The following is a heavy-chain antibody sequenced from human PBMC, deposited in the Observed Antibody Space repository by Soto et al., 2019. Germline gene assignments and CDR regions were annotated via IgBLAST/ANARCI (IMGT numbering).Heavy chain of an antibody. CDR1: GFTFSRYG. V-gene: IGHV3-30*18. CDR3: AKDREQGLGTGWFDH. D-gene: IGHD6-19*01. CDR2: LSYDGSNS. Sequence: QVQLVESGGGVVQPGNSLRLSCAASGFTFSRYGIHWVRQAPGKGLEWVGVLSYDGSNSYYADSVKGRFTISRDNSKNTLYLQMNSLSTEDTAVYYCAKDREQGLGTGWFDHWGQGTLVSVSS. J-gene: IGHJ5*02.